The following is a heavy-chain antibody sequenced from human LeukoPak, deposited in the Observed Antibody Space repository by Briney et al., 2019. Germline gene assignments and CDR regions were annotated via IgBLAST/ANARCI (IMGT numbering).Heavy chain of an antibody. V-gene: IGHV3-23*01. CDR1: GFIFSSYA. CDR2: ISGSGGST. Sequence: GGSLRLSCAASGFIFSSYAMSWVRQAPGKGLEWVSTISGSGGSTYYADSVKGRFTISRDNSMNTVYLQMNSLRVDDTAVYYCSKAPLETCTGAVCYYLDVWGKGTTVIVSS. J-gene: IGHJ6*03. CDR3: SKAPLETCTGAVCYYLDV. D-gene: IGHD2-8*02.